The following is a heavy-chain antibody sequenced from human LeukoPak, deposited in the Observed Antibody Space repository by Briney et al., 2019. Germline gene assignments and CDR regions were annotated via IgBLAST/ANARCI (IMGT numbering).Heavy chain of an antibody. D-gene: IGHD5/OR15-5a*01. V-gene: IGHV2-5*02. CDR2: IYWDDDK. Sequence: SGPTLVKPTQTLTLTCTFSGFSLSTSGVGVGWIRQPPGKALEWLALIYWDDDKRYSPSLKSRPTITKDTSKNQVVLTMTNVDPVDTDTYYCAHRGIIVSWDYCGQGTLVTVSS. J-gene: IGHJ4*02. CDR3: AHRGIIVSWDY. CDR1: GFSLSTSGVG.